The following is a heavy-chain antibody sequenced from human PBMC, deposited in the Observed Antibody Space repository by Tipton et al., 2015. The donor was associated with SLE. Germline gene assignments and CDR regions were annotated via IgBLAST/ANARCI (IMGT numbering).Heavy chain of an antibody. D-gene: IGHD2-8*02. J-gene: IGHJ5*02. V-gene: IGHV4-31*03. CDR1: GGSISSGGYY. CDR2: IYYSGST. CDR3: ARQSYPGLVVYAHNWFDP. Sequence: TLSLTCTVSGGSISSGGYYWSWIRQHPGKGLEWIGYIYYSGSTYYNPSLKSRVTISVDTSKNQFSLKLSSVTAADTAVYYFARQSYPGLVVYAHNWFDPWGQGTLVTVSS.